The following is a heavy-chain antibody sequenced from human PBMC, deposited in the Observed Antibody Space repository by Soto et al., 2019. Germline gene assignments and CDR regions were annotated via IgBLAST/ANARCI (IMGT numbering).Heavy chain of an antibody. CDR3: ARSALSGSYQGVDV. CDR2: ISGSGVTK. CDR1: GFTFRTFE. Sequence: EVQLVESGGGLVPPAGSLRLSCAASGFTFRTFEMNWVRQAPGKGLEWVSYISGSGVTKFYADSVKGRFTISRDNAKSSLYLQMNSLSAEDTALYYCARSALSGSYQGVDVWGQGTAVTVSS. D-gene: IGHD3-10*01. J-gene: IGHJ6*02. V-gene: IGHV3-48*03.